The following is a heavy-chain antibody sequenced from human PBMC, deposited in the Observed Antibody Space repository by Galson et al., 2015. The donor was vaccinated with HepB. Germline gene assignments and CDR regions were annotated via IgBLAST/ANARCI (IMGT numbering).Heavy chain of an antibody. J-gene: IGHJ3*02. Sequence: SETLSLTCAVSGVSISNSNWWTWVRQPPGEGLEWIGEIYHIGSTNYNPSLESRVTISVDKSKNHFFLELVSVTAADTAVYYCARAPGMILGGTGAFDIWGQGTMVTVSS. V-gene: IGHV4-4*02. CDR2: IYHIGST. CDR3: ARAPGMILGGTGAFDI. CDR1: GVSISNSNW. D-gene: IGHD3-22*01.